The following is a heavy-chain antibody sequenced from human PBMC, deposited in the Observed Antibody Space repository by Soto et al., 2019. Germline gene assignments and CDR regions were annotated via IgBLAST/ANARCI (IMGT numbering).Heavy chain of an antibody. CDR3: AKDMYYDYVWGSYKAFDI. CDR2: ISGSGGST. CDR1: GFTFSSYA. V-gene: IGHV3-23*01. J-gene: IGHJ3*02. D-gene: IGHD3-16*01. Sequence: GALRLSCAASGFTFSSYAMSWVRQAPGKGLEWVSAISGSGGSTYYADSVKGRFTISRDNSKNTLYLQMNSLRAEDTAVYYCAKDMYYDYVWGSYKAFDIWGQGTMVTVSS.